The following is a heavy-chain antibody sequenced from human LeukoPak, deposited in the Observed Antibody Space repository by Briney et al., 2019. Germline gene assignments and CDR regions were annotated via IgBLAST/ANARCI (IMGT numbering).Heavy chain of an antibody. D-gene: IGHD3-3*01. CDR1: GYTFTSYG. Sequence: ASVKVSCKASGYTFTSYGISWVRQAPGQGLEWMGWISAYNGNTNHAQKLQGRVTMTTDTCTSTAYMELRSLRSDDTAVYYCARDHYDFWSGYYPYYYYYYMDVWGKGTTVTVSS. CDR3: ARDHYDFWSGYYPYYYYYYMDV. CDR2: ISAYNGNT. J-gene: IGHJ6*03. V-gene: IGHV1-18*01.